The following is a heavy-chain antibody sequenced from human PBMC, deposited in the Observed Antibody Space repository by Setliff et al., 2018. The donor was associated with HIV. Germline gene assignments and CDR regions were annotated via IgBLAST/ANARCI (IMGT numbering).Heavy chain of an antibody. CDR2: IYYSGST. CDR3: ARPADCSSTSCYLWYFDL. V-gene: IGHV4-39*01. D-gene: IGHD2-2*01. J-gene: IGHJ2*01. CDR1: GGSVNSTNYY. Sequence: PSETLSLTCTVSGGSVNSTNYYWGWIRQPPGKGLEWIGSIYYSGSTYYNPSLKSRVTISVDTSKNQFSLKLRSVTAADTAVYYCARPADCSSTSCYLWYFDLWGRGTLVTVSS.